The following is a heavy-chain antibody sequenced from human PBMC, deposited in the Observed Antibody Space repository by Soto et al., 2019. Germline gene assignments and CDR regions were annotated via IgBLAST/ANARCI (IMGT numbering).Heavy chain of an antibody. CDR2: ISSSSSST. J-gene: IGHJ6*02. CDR1: GFTFNSYN. Sequence: GGSLRLSCAASGFTFNSYNMNWVRQAPGKGLEWVSYISSSSSSTYYADSVKGRFTISRDNSKNTLYLQMNSLRAEDTAVYYCAAPGGYDSSGGPSRKGYYYYYHGMDVWGQGTTDPVSS. V-gene: IGHV3-48*01. D-gene: IGHD3-22*01. CDR3: AAPGGYDSSGGPSRKGYYYYYHGMDV.